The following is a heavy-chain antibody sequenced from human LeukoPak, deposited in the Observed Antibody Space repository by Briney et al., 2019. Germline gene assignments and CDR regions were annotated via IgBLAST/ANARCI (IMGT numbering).Heavy chain of an antibody. Sequence: SETLPLTCTVSGASISSFYWSWIRQPAGKGLEWIGRVFTSGNNNYNPSLKSRVITSGDRSKNQFSLKLSSVTAADTAVYYCARVGDSATYFDYWGQGTLVTVSS. CDR3: ARVGDSATYFDY. J-gene: IGHJ4*02. D-gene: IGHD2-21*02. CDR2: VFTSGNN. V-gene: IGHV4-4*07. CDR1: GASISSFY.